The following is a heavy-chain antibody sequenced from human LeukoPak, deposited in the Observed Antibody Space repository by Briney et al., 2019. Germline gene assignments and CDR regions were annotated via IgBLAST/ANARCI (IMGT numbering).Heavy chain of an antibody. D-gene: IGHD3-10*01. V-gene: IGHV1-69*01. CDR3: ARDGLYYYGSGSYYYMDV. CDR1: GGTFSSYA. CDR2: IIPIFGTA. J-gene: IGHJ6*03. Sequence: SVKVSCKASGGTFSSYAISWVRQAPGQGLEWMGGIIPIFGTANYAQKFQGRVTITADESTSTAYMELSSLRSEDTAMYYCARDGLYYYGSGSYYYMDVWGKGTTVTISS.